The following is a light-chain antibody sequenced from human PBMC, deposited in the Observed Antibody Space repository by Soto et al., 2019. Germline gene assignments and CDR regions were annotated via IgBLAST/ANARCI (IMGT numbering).Light chain of an antibody. CDR3: QQYNSSSYT. V-gene: IGKV1-5*03. CDR2: KAS. CDR1: QSISSW. Sequence: DIQMTQSPSTLSASVGDRVTITCRASQSISSWWAWYQQKPGKAPKLLIYKASSLESGVPSRFSGSGSGTEFTLTISSLQPDDFATYYCQQYNSSSYTFGQGTKLEIK. J-gene: IGKJ2*01.